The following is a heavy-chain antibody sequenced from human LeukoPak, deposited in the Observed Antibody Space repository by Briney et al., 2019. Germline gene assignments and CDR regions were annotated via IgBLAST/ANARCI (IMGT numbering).Heavy chain of an antibody. CDR3: ARDLIEKTYYYDSSGYYIFDY. V-gene: IGHV1-69*13. D-gene: IGHD3-22*01. CDR1: GGAFSSYA. CDR2: IIPIFGTA. Sequence: SVKVSCKASGGAFSSYAISWVRQAPGQGLEWMGGIIPIFGTANYAQKFQGRVTITADESTSTAYMELSSLRSEDTAVYYCARDLIEKTYYYDSSGYYIFDYWGQGTLVTVSS. J-gene: IGHJ4*02.